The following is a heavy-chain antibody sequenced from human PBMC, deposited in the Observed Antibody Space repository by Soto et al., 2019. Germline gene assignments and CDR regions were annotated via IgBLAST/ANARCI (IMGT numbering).Heavy chain of an antibody. CDR3: AVAVAGDFDY. CDR2: ISSSSSYT. Sequence: GGSLRLSCAASGFTFSDYYMSWIRQAPGKGLEWVSYISSSSSYTNYADSVKGRFTISRDNTKNSLYLQMNSLRAEDTAVYYCAVAVAGDFDYWGQGTLVTVSS. D-gene: IGHD6-19*01. V-gene: IGHV3-11*06. J-gene: IGHJ4*02. CDR1: GFTFSDYY.